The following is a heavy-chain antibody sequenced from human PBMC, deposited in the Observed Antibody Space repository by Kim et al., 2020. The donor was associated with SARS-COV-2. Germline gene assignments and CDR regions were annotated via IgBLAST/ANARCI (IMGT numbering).Heavy chain of an antibody. CDR3: ARPTESIAVAASGIYYYYYGMDV. V-gene: IGHV1-69*13. CDR2: IIPIFGTA. Sequence: SVKVSCKASGGTFSSYAISWVRQAPGQGLEWMGGIIPIFGTANYAQKFQGRVTITADESTSTAYMELSSLRSEDTAVYYCARPTESIAVAASGIYYYYYGMDVWGQGTTVTVSS. D-gene: IGHD6-19*01. CDR1: GGTFSSYA. J-gene: IGHJ6*02.